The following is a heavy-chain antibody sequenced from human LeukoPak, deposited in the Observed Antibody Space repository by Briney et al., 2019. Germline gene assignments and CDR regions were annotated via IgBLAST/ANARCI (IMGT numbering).Heavy chain of an antibody. CDR3: ARDPVAYDAFDI. D-gene: IGHD2-15*01. V-gene: IGHV4-61*01. CDR2: IYYSGST. Sequence: SETLSLTCTVSGGSVSSGSYYWSWIRQPPGKGLEWIGYIYYSGSTNYNPSLKSRVTISVDTSKNQSSLKLSSVTAADTAVYYCARDPVAYDAFDIWGQRTMVTVSS. J-gene: IGHJ3*02. CDR1: GGSVSSGSYY.